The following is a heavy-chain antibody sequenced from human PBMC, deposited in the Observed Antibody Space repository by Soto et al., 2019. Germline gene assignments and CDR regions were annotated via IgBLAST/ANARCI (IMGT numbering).Heavy chain of an antibody. V-gene: IGHV1-18*01. CDR2: ISAYNGNT. D-gene: IGHD3-10*01. CDR3: TITMVRGVTPNYFDY. Sequence: QVRLVQSGAEVKKPGASVKVSCKASGYTFTSYGISWVRQAPGQGLEWMGWISAYNGNTNYAQKLQGRVTMTTDTSTSTAYMELRSLRSDDTAVYYCTITMVRGVTPNYFDYWGQGTLVTVSS. CDR1: GYTFTSYG. J-gene: IGHJ4*02.